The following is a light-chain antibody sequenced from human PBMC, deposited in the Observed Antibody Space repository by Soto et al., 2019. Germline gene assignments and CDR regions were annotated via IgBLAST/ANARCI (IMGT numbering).Light chain of an antibody. J-gene: IGKJ1*01. CDR2: AAS. CDR1: QSISSD. Sequence: DIQMTQSPSSLSASVGDRVTITCRASQSISSDLNWYQHKPGKAPNLLIYAASSLQSGVPSRFSGGGSGTDFTLAISSLQPDDFATYYCQQYNSYPWTFGQGTKVDIK. CDR3: QQYNSYPWT. V-gene: IGKV1-39*01.